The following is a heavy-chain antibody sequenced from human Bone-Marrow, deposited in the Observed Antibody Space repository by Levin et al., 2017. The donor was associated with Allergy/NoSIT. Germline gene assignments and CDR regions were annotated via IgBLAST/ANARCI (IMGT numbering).Heavy chain of an antibody. CDR1: GFTFSSYG. J-gene: IGHJ4*02. V-gene: IGHV3-30*18. CDR3: AKDLYRWGFDPDYGVNAFDY. Sequence: GGSLRLSCAASGFTFSSYGLHWVRQAPGKGLEWVAVISYDGSNKYYADSVKGRFTISRDNSKNTLYLQMNSLRAEDTAVYYCAKDLYRWGFDPDYGVNAFDYWGQGTLVTVSS. D-gene: IGHD4-17*01. CDR2: ISYDGSNK.